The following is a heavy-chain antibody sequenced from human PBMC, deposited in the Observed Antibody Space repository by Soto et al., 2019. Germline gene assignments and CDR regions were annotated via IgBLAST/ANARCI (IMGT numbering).Heavy chain of an antibody. CDR3: ARSAGWYAVHS. D-gene: IGHD6-19*01. CDR1: GDSVSSPYY. J-gene: IGHJ4*02. Sequence: QVQMQESGPGLVKPSGTLSLTYAVSGDSVSSPYYWCWVRQPPGKGLEWIGEVFHTGTTSYNPSLRXXVTISMDKSINQFSLDLSSVTAADTAVYYCARSAGWYAVHSWGPGTLVIVSS. V-gene: IGHV4-4*02. CDR2: VFHTGTT.